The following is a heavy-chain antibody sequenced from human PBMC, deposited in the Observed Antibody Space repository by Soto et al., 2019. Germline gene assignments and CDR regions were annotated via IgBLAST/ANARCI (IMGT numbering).Heavy chain of an antibody. J-gene: IGHJ3*01. CDR2: INHSGST. Sequence: QVQLQQWGAGLLKPSETLSLTCAVYGGSFTDYYWTWIRQPPGKGLEWIGEINHSGSTNYNPSLKNRVTISPDTSKNQFSLKVNSVTAADTAVYFCARVRARLLSHAFDFWGQGTPVTVSS. CDR3: ARVRARLLSHAFDF. D-gene: IGHD3-16*02. CDR1: GGSFTDYY. V-gene: IGHV4-34*01.